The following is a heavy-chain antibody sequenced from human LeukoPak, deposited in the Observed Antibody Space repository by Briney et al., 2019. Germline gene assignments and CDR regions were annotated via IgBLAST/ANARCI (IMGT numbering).Heavy chain of an antibody. CDR1: GGSFSGYY. Sequence: PSETLSLTCAVYGGSFSGYYWSWIRQPPGKGLEWIGEINHSGSTNYNPSLKSRVTIPVDTSKNQFSLKLSSVTAADTAVYYCARGRGGYYGSGHWFDPWGQGTLVTVSS. J-gene: IGHJ5*02. D-gene: IGHD3-10*01. CDR3: ARGRGGYYGSGHWFDP. CDR2: INHSGST. V-gene: IGHV4-34*01.